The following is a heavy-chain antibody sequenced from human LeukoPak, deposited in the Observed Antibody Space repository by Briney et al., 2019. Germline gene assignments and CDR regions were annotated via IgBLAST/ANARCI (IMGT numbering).Heavy chain of an antibody. Sequence: SQTLSLTCTVSGGSVNTANYYWGWIRLSPGKGLEWIGNIFYRGSTFYSPSFSSRVTISLDTSRNEFSLKLISVTAADTAVYYCAKSNGYGLVDIWGQGTMVTVSS. D-gene: IGHD3-10*01. V-gene: IGHV4-39*07. CDR1: GGSVNTANYY. CDR2: IFYRGST. J-gene: IGHJ3*02. CDR3: AKSNGYGLVDI.